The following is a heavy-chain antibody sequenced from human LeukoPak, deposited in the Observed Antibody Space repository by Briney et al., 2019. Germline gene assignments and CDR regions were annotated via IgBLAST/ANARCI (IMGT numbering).Heavy chain of an antibody. V-gene: IGHV4-59*01. Sequence: SETLSLTCTVSGGSITSYYWNWIRQPPGKGLEWIGYIHYSGSTDYNPSLKSRVTISVDTSKDQFSLNLRSVTAADTAVYYCARDKVPGDYWGQGTLVTVSS. J-gene: IGHJ4*02. CDR1: GGSITSYY. CDR3: ARDKVPGDY. CDR2: IHYSGST.